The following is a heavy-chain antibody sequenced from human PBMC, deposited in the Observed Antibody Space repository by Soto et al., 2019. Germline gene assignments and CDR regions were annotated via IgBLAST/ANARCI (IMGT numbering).Heavy chain of an antibody. CDR2: VSDSGGST. Sequence: GGSLRLSCAASGFTFSSSGMHWVRQAPGKGLERVSGVSDSGGSTNYADSVKGRFTISRDNSKNTLYLQMNSLRAADTAVYYCAKMSYGSGSYPLLDYWGQGTLVTVSS. V-gene: IGHV3-23*01. CDR3: AKMSYGSGSYPLLDY. J-gene: IGHJ4*02. CDR1: GFTFSSSG. D-gene: IGHD3-10*01.